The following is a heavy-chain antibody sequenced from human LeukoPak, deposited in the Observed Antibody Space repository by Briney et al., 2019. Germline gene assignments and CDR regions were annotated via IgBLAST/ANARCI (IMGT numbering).Heavy chain of an antibody. J-gene: IGHJ1*01. CDR1: GGSISSYY. D-gene: IGHD2-15*01. CDR3: ARQGLYCSGGSCYPEYFQH. Sequence: SETLSLTCTVSGGSISSYYWSWIRQPPGKGLEWIGYIYYSGSTNYNPSLKSRVTISVDTSKNQFSLKLSSVTAADTAVYYCARQGLYCSGGSCYPEYFQHWGQGTLVTVSS. CDR2: IYYSGST. V-gene: IGHV4-59*08.